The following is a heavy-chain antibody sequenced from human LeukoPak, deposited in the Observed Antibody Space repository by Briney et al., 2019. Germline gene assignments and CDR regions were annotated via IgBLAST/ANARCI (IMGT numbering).Heavy chain of an antibody. Sequence: SETLSLTCTVSGGSISSYYWSWIRQPPGKGLEWIGYISYSGSTDYNPSLKSRVTISVDTSKNQFSLRLRSVTAADTAVYYCARLNGGSWGQGTLVTVSS. J-gene: IGHJ4*02. V-gene: IGHV4-59*08. CDR3: ARLNGGS. D-gene: IGHD3-16*01. CDR2: ISYSGST. CDR1: GGSISSYY.